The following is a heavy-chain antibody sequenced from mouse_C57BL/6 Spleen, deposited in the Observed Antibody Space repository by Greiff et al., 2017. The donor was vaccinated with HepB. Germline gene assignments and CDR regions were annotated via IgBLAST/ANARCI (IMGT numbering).Heavy chain of an antibody. CDR3: ATYYSNYGDAMDY. Sequence: EVKVVESGGGLVKPGGSLKLSCAASGFTFSDYGMHWVRQAPEKGLEWVAYISSGSSTIYYADTVKGRFTISRDNAKNTLFLQMTSLRSEDTAMYYCATYYSNYGDAMDYWGQGTSVTVSS. V-gene: IGHV5-17*01. D-gene: IGHD2-5*01. CDR2: ISSGSSTI. J-gene: IGHJ4*01. CDR1: GFTFSDYG.